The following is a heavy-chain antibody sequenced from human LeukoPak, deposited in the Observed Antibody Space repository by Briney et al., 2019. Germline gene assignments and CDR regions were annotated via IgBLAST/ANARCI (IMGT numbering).Heavy chain of an antibody. J-gene: IGHJ1*01. CDR3: ARGLAVAGTMEYFQH. Sequence: SETLSLTCAVYGGSFSGYYWSWIRPPPGKGLEWIGEINHSGSTNYNPSLKSRVTISVDTSKNQFSLKLSSVTAADTAVYYCARGLAVAGTMEYFQHWGQGTLVTVSS. CDR2: INHSGST. CDR1: GGSFSGYY. V-gene: IGHV4-34*01. D-gene: IGHD6-19*01.